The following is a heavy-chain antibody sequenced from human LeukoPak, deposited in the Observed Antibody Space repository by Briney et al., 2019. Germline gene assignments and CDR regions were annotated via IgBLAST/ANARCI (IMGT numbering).Heavy chain of an antibody. CDR2: IYSGGST. D-gene: IGHD2-2*01. Sequence: GGSLRLSCAASGFTVSSKYMSWVRQAPGKGLEWVSVIYSGGSTYYADSVKGRFTISRDNSRNTLYLQMNSLRAEDTAVYYCARGCISTSCYGFDYWGQGTLVTVSS. CDR1: GFTVSSKY. J-gene: IGHJ4*02. V-gene: IGHV3-53*01. CDR3: ARGCISTSCYGFDY.